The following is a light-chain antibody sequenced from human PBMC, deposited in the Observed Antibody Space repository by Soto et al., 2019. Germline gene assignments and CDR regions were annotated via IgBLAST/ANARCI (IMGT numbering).Light chain of an antibody. Sequence: EILMTQSPATLSLTPGERATLSCRASQTVSANYLAWYQQKAGQAPRLLIYGASNRATGIPDRFSGSGSGTDFTLTISRLEPEDFAVYYCQQYGRSPHFGPGTKVDIK. CDR1: QTVSANY. J-gene: IGKJ3*01. CDR3: QQYGRSPH. V-gene: IGKV3-20*01. CDR2: GAS.